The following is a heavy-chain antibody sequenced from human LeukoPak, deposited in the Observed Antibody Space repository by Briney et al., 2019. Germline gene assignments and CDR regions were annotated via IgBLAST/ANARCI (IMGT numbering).Heavy chain of an antibody. D-gene: IGHD1-26*01. CDR3: ARVVHSGSYFFDS. CDR2: IYHSGNT. V-gene: IGHV4-38-2*02. J-gene: IGHJ4*02. CDR1: AFSITNAYY. Sequence: SETLSLTCTVSAFSITNAYYWGWIRQPPGKGLEWIATIYHSGNTYYNPSLKSRVTISVDTSKNQFSLQLSSVTAADTALYYCARVVHSGSYFFDSWSQGTLVTVSS.